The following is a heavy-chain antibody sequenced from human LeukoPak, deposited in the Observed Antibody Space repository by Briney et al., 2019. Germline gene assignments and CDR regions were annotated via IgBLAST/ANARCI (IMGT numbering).Heavy chain of an antibody. CDR3: ARAGIASEWFDP. V-gene: IGHV1-46*01. D-gene: IGHD1-14*01. J-gene: IGHJ5*02. CDR2: INPSGGST. Sequence: ASVKASCKASGYTFTSYYMHWVRQAPGQGLEWMGIINPSGGSTSYAQKFQGRVTMTRDTSTSTVYMELSSQRSEDTAVYYCARAGIASEWFDPWGQGTLVTVSS. CDR1: GYTFTSYY.